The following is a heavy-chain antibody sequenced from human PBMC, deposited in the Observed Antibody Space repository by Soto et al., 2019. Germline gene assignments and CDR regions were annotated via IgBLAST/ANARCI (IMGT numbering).Heavy chain of an antibody. J-gene: IGHJ5*02. CDR1: GYSFTSYW. D-gene: IGHD2-21*02. CDR3: ARRLVVTADANWFDP. V-gene: IGHV5-51*01. Sequence: GESLKISFKGSGYSFTSYWIGWVRQMPGKGLEWMGIIYPGDSDTRYSPSFQGQVTISADKSISTAYLQWSSLKASDTAMYYCARRLVVTADANWFDPWGQGTLVTVS. CDR2: IYPGDSDT.